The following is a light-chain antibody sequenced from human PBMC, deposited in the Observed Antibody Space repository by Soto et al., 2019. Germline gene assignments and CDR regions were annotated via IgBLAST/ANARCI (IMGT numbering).Light chain of an antibody. CDR3: QQLNSYPRT. V-gene: IGKV1-5*03. CDR2: KSS. Sequence: DIQMTQSPSTLSASEGDRVTISCRASQSVSIWLAWYQQKPGRAPKLLIYKSSILESGVPSRFSGSGSGTEFTLTISSLQLEDFATYYCQQLNSYPRTFGQGTKVDIK. J-gene: IGKJ1*01. CDR1: QSVSIW.